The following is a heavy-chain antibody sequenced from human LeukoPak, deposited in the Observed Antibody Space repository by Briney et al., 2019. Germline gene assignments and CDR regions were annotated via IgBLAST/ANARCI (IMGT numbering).Heavy chain of an antibody. CDR1: GFTFSSYA. Sequence: GGSLRLSCAASGFTFSSYAMNWVRQAPGKGLEWVSDISGSGGSTHYADSVKGRFTISRDNSKNTLYLEMNSLRAEDTALYYCAKPIPGSPDLNAFDIWGQGTMVTVSS. J-gene: IGHJ3*02. CDR3: AKPIPGSPDLNAFDI. V-gene: IGHV3-23*01. D-gene: IGHD3-10*01. CDR2: ISGSGGST.